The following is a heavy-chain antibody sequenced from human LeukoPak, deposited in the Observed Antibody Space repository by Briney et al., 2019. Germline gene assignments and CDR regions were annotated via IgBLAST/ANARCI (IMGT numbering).Heavy chain of an antibody. V-gene: IGHV4-61*01. CDR3: ARDNLAATGAFDY. CDR2: IYYSGST. CDR1: GVSVNSGSYY. J-gene: IGHJ4*02. Sequence: SETLSLTCTVSGVSVNSGSYYWNWIRQPPEKGLEWIGYIYYSGSTNYNPSLKSRVTMSVDTSKNQFSLNLSSVTAADTAVYYCARDNLAATGAFDYWGQGALVAVSS. D-gene: IGHD6-13*01.